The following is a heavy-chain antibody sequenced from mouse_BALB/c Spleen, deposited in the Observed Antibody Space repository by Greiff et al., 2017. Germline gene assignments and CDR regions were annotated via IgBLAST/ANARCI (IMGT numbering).Heavy chain of an antibody. V-gene: IGHV5-4*02. Sequence: EVKVVESGGGLVKPGGSLKLSCAASGFTFSDYYMYWVRQTPEKRLEWVATISDGGSYTYYPDSVKGRFTISRDNAKNNLYLQMSSLKSEDTAMYYCARGAYFAYWGQGTLVTVSA. D-gene: IGHD6-5*01. CDR3: ARGAYFAY. J-gene: IGHJ3*01. CDR2: ISDGGSYT. CDR1: GFTFSDYY.